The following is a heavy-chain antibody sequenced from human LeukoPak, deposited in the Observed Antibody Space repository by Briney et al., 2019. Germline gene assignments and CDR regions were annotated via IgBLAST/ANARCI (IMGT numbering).Heavy chain of an antibody. CDR2: IKQDGSEK. V-gene: IGHV3-7*01. CDR1: GFTFSSYW. D-gene: IGHD6-13*01. Sequence: GGSLRLSCAASGFTFSSYWMSWVRQAPGKGLEWVANIKQDGSEKYYVDSVKGRFTISRDNAKNSLYLQMNSLRAEDTAVYYCARGPGQQPGNWFDPWGQGTLVTVSS. J-gene: IGHJ5*02. CDR3: ARGPGQQPGNWFDP.